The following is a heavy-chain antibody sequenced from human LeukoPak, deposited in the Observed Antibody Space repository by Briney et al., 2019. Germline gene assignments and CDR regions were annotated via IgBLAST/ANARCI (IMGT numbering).Heavy chain of an antibody. CDR1: GFTFDDYT. V-gene: IGHV3-43*01. D-gene: IGHD5-18*01. Sequence: GGSLRLSCAASGFTFDDYTVHWVRQAPGKGLEWVSLISWDGGTTYYADSVKGRFTISRDNSKNSLYLQMNSLRTEDTALYYCAKDFAKYSYGCESWGQGTLVTVSS. CDR3: AKDFAKYSYGCES. CDR2: ISWDGGTT. J-gene: IGHJ5*02.